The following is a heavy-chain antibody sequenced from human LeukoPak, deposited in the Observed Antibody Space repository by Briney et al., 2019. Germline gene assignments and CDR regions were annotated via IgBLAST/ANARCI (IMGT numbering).Heavy chain of an antibody. Sequence: SETLSLTCTVSGASISSNYWTWIRQPPGKGLEWIGYIYHTGSTNYNPSLKSRLTISVDTSKNQFSLKLSSVTAADTAVYFCARVPTGSYSIDYWGQGTLVTVSS. CDR1: GASISSNY. D-gene: IGHD3-10*01. V-gene: IGHV4-59*01. CDR2: IYHTGST. J-gene: IGHJ4*02. CDR3: ARVPTGSYSIDY.